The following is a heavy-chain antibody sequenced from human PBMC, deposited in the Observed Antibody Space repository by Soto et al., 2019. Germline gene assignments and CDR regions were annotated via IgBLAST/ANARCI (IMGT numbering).Heavy chain of an antibody. Sequence: QVPLVQSGAEVKKPGASVKVSCKASGYTFTSYDINWVRQAPGQGLEWMGWLNPNSGNTGYAQKFQGRVTMTRNTNISTAYMELSRLRSEDTAVYDCAGGPRGLREFWGGYYGFDPWGQGTLVTVSS. CDR1: GYTFTSYD. D-gene: IGHD3-3*01. J-gene: IGHJ5*02. CDR2: LNPNSGNT. V-gene: IGHV1-8*01. CDR3: AGGPRGLREFWGGYYGFDP.